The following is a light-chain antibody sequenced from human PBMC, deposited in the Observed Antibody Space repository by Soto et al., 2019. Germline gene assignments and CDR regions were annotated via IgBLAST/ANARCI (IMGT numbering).Light chain of an antibody. Sequence: IVLTQSPGTLSLSPGERVTLSCRASQSVTTRLAWYQHKPCQAPGLLMSGASSRASGVPVRFSGSGSGTDFTLTISRLEPEDFALYYCQQYGGSPITFGLGTRLEIK. CDR3: QQYGGSPIT. CDR2: GAS. CDR1: QSVTTR. J-gene: IGKJ5*01. V-gene: IGKV3-20*01.